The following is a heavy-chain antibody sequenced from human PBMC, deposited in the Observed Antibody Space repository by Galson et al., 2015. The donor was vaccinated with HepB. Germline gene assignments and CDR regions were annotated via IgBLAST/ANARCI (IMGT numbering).Heavy chain of an antibody. CDR3: AKEGFYDSSGDYPAVPYYFDY. CDR1: GFTFSSYA. Sequence: SLRLSCAASGFTFSSYAMSWVRQAPGKGLEWVSAISGSGGSTYYADSVKGRFTISRDNSKNTLYLQMNSLRAEDTAVYYCAKEGFYDSSGDYPAVPYYFDYWGQGTLVTVSS. J-gene: IGHJ4*02. CDR2: ISGSGGST. V-gene: IGHV3-23*01. D-gene: IGHD3-22*01.